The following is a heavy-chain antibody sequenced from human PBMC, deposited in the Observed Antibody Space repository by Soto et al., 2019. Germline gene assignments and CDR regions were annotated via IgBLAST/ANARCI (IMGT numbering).Heavy chain of an antibody. CDR1: GFTFRNYD. Sequence: EVQLVESGGGLVQPGGSLRLSCEASGFTFRNYDMHWVRQGTGKGLEWVSRISAAGDPDYADSVEGRFTISRENAQNSFFLHMNSLRVGDTAVYYCARTDRDFYGLDVWGQGTTVIVSS. CDR3: ARTDRDFYGLDV. J-gene: IGHJ6*02. V-gene: IGHV3-13*05. CDR2: ISAAGDP.